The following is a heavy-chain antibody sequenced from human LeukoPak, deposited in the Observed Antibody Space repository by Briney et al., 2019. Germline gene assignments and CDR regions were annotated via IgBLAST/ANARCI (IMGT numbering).Heavy chain of an antibody. D-gene: IGHD2-15*01. CDR1: GGSISNYY. Sequence: PSETLSLTCTVSGGSISNYYWSWIRQPPGKGLEWIGYIYYSGSTNYNPSLKSRVTISVDTSKNQFSLKLSSVTAADTAVYYCARILAAPYWFDPWGQGTLVTVSS. CDR3: ARILAAPYWFDP. J-gene: IGHJ5*02. V-gene: IGHV4-59*01. CDR2: IYYSGST.